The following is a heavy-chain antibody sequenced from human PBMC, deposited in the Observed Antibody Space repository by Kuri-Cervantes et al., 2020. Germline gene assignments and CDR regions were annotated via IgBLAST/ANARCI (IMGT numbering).Heavy chain of an antibody. V-gene: IGHV5-51*01. J-gene: IGHJ3*02. D-gene: IGHD5-18*01. Sequence: GESLKISGKGSGYSFTSYWIGWVRQMPGKGLEWMGIIYPSDSDTRYSPSFQGQVTISADKSISTAYLQWSSLKASDTAMYYCARPRIHKYEGAFDIWGQGTMVTVSS. CDR3: ARPRIHKYEGAFDI. CDR2: IYPSDSDT. CDR1: GYSFTSYW.